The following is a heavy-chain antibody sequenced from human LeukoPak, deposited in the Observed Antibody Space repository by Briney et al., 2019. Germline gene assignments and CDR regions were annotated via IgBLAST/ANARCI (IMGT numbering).Heavy chain of an antibody. Sequence: GESLKISCKGSGYSFTSYWIGWVRQMPGKGLEWMGIIYPGDSDTRYSPSLQGQVTISADKSISTAYLQWSSLKASDTAMYYCALLSITIFGVVPGYFDYWGQGTLVTVSS. CDR2: IYPGDSDT. D-gene: IGHD3-3*01. CDR3: ALLSITIFGVVPGYFDY. J-gene: IGHJ4*02. V-gene: IGHV5-51*01. CDR1: GYSFTSYW.